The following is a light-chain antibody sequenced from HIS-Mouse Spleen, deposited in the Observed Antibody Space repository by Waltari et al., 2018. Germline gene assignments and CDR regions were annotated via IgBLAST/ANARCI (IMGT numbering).Light chain of an antibody. CDR2: EDS. CDR3: YSTDSSGNHRV. Sequence: SYELTQLPSVSVSPGQTARITFPGDHFPNNYSYWYQQKSGQAPLLVIYEDSKRPSGIPERFSGSSSGTMATLTISGAQVEDEADYYCYSTDSSGNHRVFGGGTKLTVL. V-gene: IGLV3-10*01. J-gene: IGLJ2*01. CDR1: HFPNNY.